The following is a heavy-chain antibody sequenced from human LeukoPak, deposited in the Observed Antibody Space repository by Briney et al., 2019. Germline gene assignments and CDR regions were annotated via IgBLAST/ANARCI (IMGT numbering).Heavy chain of an antibody. CDR1: GFTFSSYG. CDR2: ISGSGGGT. J-gene: IGHJ4*02. D-gene: IGHD6-19*01. Sequence: PGGSLRLSCAASGFTFSSYGMSWVRQAPGKGLEWVSAISGSGGGTYYADSVKGRFTIARDNSKNTPYLQMNSLRAEDTAVYYCAISTSGSFGYWGRGTLVTVSS. CDR3: AISTSGSFGY. V-gene: IGHV3-23*01.